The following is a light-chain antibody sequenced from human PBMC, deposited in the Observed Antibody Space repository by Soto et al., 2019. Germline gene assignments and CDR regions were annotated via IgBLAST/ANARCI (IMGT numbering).Light chain of an antibody. CDR2: DVS. CDR3: SSYTSRSLYV. V-gene: IGLV2-14*01. CDR1: ISYVFGSNY. Sequence: QPTLTQPASVSRSPGQSITISFTGTISYVFGSNYFSCYQQLPVKAPKIMIYDVSDRPSGVSNRFSGSKSGKTASITISGLQAEDEADYYCSSYTSRSLYVFGTGTKVPAL. J-gene: IGLJ1*01.